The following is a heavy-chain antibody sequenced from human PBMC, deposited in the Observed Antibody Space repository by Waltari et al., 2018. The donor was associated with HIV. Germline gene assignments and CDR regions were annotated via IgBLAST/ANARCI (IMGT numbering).Heavy chain of an antibody. V-gene: IGHV1-69*01. D-gene: IGHD4-17*01. CDR3: ARLIGATVTTGYFDY. CDR2: IIPIFGTA. Sequence: QVKLVQSGAEVKKPGSSVKVSCKASGGTFSSYAISWVRQAHGQGLEWMGGIIPIFGTANYAQKFQGRVTITADESTSTAYMELSSRRSEDTAVYYCARLIGATVTTGYFDYWGQGTLVTVSS. CDR1: GGTFSSYA. J-gene: IGHJ4*02.